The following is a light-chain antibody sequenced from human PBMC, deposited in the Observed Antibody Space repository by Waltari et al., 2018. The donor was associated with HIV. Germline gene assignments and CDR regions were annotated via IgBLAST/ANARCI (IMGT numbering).Light chain of an antibody. CDR3: QSYDTSRDGFYV. CDR2: GDY. V-gene: IGLV1-40*01. Sequence: QSVPTQPPSVSGAPGQTVTISCSGGSSNIGSNSVVHWYQQLPGTAPNLYIFGDYNRPSGVPDRFSGSKSGTSASLAITGLQPEDEADYYFQSYDTSRDGFYVFGTGTKVTVL. CDR1: SSNIGSNSV. J-gene: IGLJ1*01.